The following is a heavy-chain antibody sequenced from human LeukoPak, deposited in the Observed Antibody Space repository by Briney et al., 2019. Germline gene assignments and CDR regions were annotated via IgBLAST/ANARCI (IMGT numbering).Heavy chain of an antibody. CDR3: AGGAFNYYDSSGFDY. Sequence: ASVKVSCKASGYTFTGYYMHWVRQAPGQGLEWMGWINPNSGGTNYAQKFQGRVTMTRDTSISTAYMELSRLRSDDTAVYYCAGGAFNYYDSSGFDYWGQGTLATVSS. CDR1: GYTFTGYY. D-gene: IGHD3-22*01. CDR2: INPNSGGT. J-gene: IGHJ4*02. V-gene: IGHV1-2*02.